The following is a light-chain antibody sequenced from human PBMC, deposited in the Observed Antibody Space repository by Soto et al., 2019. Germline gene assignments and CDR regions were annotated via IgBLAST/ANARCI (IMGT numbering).Light chain of an antibody. CDR1: QSVSRY. Sequence: EIGLTQSPATLSLSPGDRATLSCRASQSVSRYLAWYQQKPGQAPRLLIHDTSTRATGVPDTFSCSGSGTDFTLTISSLEPEDSAMYYCQQRFSWPPTFGGGTHVEIK. CDR3: QQRFSWPPT. V-gene: IGKV3-11*01. CDR2: DTS. J-gene: IGKJ4*01.